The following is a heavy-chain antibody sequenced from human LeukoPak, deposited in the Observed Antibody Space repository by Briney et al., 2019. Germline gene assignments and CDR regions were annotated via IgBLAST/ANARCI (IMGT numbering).Heavy chain of an antibody. J-gene: IGHJ5*02. CDR3: ARQSSSWHSFDP. CDR1: GYSFTSYW. V-gene: IGHV5-51*01. D-gene: IGHD6-13*01. CDR2: IYPRDSDT. Sequence: PGEPLKISCKGSGYSFTSYWIGWVRQMPGKGLEWMGIIYPRDSDTRYSPSFQGQVTISADKSISNAYLQWSSLKASDTAMYYCARQSSSWHSFDPWGQGTLVTVPS.